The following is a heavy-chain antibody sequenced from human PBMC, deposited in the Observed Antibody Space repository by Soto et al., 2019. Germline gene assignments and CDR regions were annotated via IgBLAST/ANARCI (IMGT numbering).Heavy chain of an antibody. J-gene: IGHJ2*01. D-gene: IGHD4-17*01. CDR2: ISAYNGNT. CDR3: AREASYYGAAPWFFDL. CDR1: GYTFTSYG. Sequence: QVQLVQSGAEVKKPGASVKVSCKDSGYTFTSYGISWVRQAPGQGLEWMGWISAYNGNTNYAQKLQGRVTMTTDTSTSTAYMELRSLRSDDTAVYYCAREASYYGAAPWFFDLWGRGTLVTVSS. V-gene: IGHV1-18*01.